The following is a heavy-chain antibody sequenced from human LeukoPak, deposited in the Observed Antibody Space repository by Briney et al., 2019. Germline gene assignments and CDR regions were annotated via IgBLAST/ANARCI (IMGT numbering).Heavy chain of an antibody. CDR1: GGSFSGYY. J-gene: IGHJ4*02. D-gene: IGHD5-18*01. Sequence: MASETLSLACAVYGGSFSGYYWSWIRQPPGKGLEWIGEINHSGSTNYNPSLKSRVTISVDTSKNQFSLKLSSVTAADTAVYYCGAMVTGWGQGTLVTVSS. CDR2: INHSGST. CDR3: GAMVTG. V-gene: IGHV4-34*01.